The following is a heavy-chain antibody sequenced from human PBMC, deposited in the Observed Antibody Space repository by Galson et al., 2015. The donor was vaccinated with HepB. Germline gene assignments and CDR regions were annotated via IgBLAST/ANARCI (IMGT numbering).Heavy chain of an antibody. D-gene: IGHD4-23*01. CDR3: ATLSGGSYYYYYMDV. J-gene: IGHJ6*03. CDR1: GYTLTELS. V-gene: IGHV1-24*01. CDR2: FDPEDGET. Sequence: SVKVSCKVSGYTLTELSMHWVRQAPGKGLEWMGGFDPEDGETIYAQKFQGRVTMTEDTSTDTAYMELSSLRSEDTAVYYCATLSGGSYYYYYMDVWGKGTTVTVSS.